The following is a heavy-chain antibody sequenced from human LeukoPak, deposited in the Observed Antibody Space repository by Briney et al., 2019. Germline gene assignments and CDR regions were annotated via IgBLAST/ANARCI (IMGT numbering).Heavy chain of an antibody. CDR2: ISAYNGDT. D-gene: IGHD5-12*01. Sequence: APVKVSCKASGYTFTHHGITWVRQAPGQGLEWMGWISAYNGDTMYAQKVQGRVTMTRDTSISTAYMELSRLRSDDTAVYYCARSLRGGYESGIDYWGQGTLVTVSS. V-gene: IGHV1-18*01. J-gene: IGHJ4*02. CDR3: ARSLRGGYESGIDY. CDR1: GYTFTHHG.